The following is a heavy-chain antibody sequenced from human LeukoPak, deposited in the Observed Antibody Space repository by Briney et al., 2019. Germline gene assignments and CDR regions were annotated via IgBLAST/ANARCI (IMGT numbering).Heavy chain of an antibody. CDR3: TTLTMVRGVIIGGSRPGGWFDP. CDR1: GFTFSSYS. Sequence: PGGSLRLSCAASGFTFSSYSMNWVRQAPGKGLEWVGRIKSKTDGGTTDYAAPVKGRFTISRDDSKNTLYLQMNSLKTEDTAVYYCTTLTMVRGVIIGGSRPGGWFDPWGQGTLVTVSS. CDR2: IKSKTDGGTT. V-gene: IGHV3-15*01. J-gene: IGHJ5*02. D-gene: IGHD3-10*01.